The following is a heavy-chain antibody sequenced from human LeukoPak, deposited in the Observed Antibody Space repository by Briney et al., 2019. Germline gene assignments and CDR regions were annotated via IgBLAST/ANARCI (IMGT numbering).Heavy chain of an antibody. CDR3: VKESKVRYYFDY. Sequence: GESLRLSCAASGFTFSSYAMSWVRQAPGKGLEWVSAISRSGGSTYYADSVKGRFTISRDNSKNTLYLQMNSLRAEDTAVYYCVKESKVRYYFDYWGQGTLVTVSS. CDR1: GFTFSSYA. V-gene: IGHV3-23*01. CDR2: ISRSGGST. J-gene: IGHJ4*02.